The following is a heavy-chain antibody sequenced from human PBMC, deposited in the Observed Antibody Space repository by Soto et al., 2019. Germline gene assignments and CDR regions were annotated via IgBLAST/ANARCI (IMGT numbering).Heavy chain of an antibody. CDR3: ARSESSSAVGFEY. D-gene: IGHD6-6*01. CDR1: GASISGYY. Sequence: QVQLQESGPGLVKPSETLSLTCTVSGASISGYYWSWVRQPPGKGLEWIGHISNRGSTNYNPSLKSRVSISTDTSKNQFSLNLSSVTAADTAVYYCARSESSSAVGFEYWGRGTLVTVSS. J-gene: IGHJ4*02. CDR2: ISNRGST. V-gene: IGHV4-59*01.